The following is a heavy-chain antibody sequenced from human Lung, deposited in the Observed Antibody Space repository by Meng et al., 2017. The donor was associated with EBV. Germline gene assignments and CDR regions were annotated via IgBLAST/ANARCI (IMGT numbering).Heavy chain of an antibody. D-gene: IGHD5-12*01. CDR3: ARNRPRGVATGANWFDP. V-gene: IGHV1-18*01. CDR2: ISAYNGNT. CDR1: GYTFTSYG. J-gene: IGHJ5*02. Sequence: QVQLAQSGAEEKKPGASVKVSCKASGYTFTSYGISWVRQAPGQGLEWMGWISAYNGNTNYAQKLQGRVTMTTDTSTSTAYMELRSLRSDDTAVYYCARNRPRGVATGANWFDPWGQGTLVTVSS.